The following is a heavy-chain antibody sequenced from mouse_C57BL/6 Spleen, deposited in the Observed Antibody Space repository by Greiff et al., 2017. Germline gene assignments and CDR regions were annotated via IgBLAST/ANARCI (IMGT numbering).Heavy chain of an antibody. J-gene: IGHJ2*01. CDR1: GYTFTDYN. V-gene: IGHV1-18*01. Sequence: EVQLQQSGPELVKPGASVKIPCKASGYTFTDYNMAWVKQSHGKSLEWIGDINPNTGGTIYNQKFKGKATLTVDKSSSTAYMELRSLTSEDTAGYYCARKGDYALDYWGQGTTLTVAS. CDR3: ARKGDYALDY. CDR2: INPNTGGT. D-gene: IGHD2-4*01.